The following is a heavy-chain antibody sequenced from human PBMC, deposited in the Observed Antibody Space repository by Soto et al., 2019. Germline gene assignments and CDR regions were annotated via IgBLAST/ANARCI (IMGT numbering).Heavy chain of an antibody. Sequence: GGSLRLSCEASGFPFSSYTMNWVRQAPGKGLEWVSSISSRSSYIYYADSMKGRFTISRDNAKNSLHLQMNSLRAEDTAVYYCAREGTAFGVVIAGLDVWGRGTTVTVSS. CDR2: ISSRSSYI. V-gene: IGHV3-21*01. J-gene: IGHJ6*02. CDR3: AREGTAFGVVIAGLDV. CDR1: GFPFSSYT. D-gene: IGHD3-3*01.